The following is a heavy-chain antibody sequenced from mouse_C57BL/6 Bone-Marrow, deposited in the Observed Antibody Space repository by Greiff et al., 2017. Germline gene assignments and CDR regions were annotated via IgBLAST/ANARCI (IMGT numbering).Heavy chain of an antibody. V-gene: IGHV6-3*01. CDR3: TSHYGSSEGYFDV. Sequence: DVKLVESGGGLVQPGGSMKLSCVASGFTFSNYWMNWVRQSPEKGLEWVAQLSLKSDNYATHYAGSVKGRFTISRDDSKSSVYLQMNKLRAEDTEIYYCTSHYGSSEGYFDVWGTGTTVTVSS. J-gene: IGHJ1*03. CDR2: LSLKSDNYAT. CDR1: GFTFSNYW. D-gene: IGHD1-1*01.